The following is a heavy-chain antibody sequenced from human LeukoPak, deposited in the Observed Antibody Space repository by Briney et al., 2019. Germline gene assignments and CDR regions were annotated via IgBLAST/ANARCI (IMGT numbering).Heavy chain of an antibody. D-gene: IGHD3-3*01. V-gene: IGHV1-69*06. J-gene: IGHJ4*02. CDR1: GGTFSSYA. CDR2: IIPIFGTA. CDR3: ARDRYSGAPKSYYDFWSGPPGFDY. Sequence: SVKVSCKASGGTFSSYAISWVRQAPGQGLEWMGGIIPIFGTANYAQKFQGRVTITADKSTSTAYMELSSLRSEDTAVYYCARDRYSGAPKSYYDFWSGPPGFDYWGQGTLVTVSS.